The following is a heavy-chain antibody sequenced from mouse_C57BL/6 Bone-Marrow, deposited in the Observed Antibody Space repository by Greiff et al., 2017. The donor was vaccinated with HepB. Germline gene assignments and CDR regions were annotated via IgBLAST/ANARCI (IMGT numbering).Heavy chain of an antibody. J-gene: IGHJ1*03. V-gene: IGHV1-74*01. D-gene: IGHD1-1*01. CDR2: IHPSDSDT. CDR3: AISIYYYGSSYWYFDV. CDR1: GYTFTSYW. Sequence: QVQLQQSGAELVKPGASVKVSCKASGYTFTSYWMHWVKQRPGQGLEWIGRIHPSDSDTNYNQKFKGKATLTVDKSSSTAYMQLSSLTSEDSAVYYCAISIYYYGSSYWYFDVWGTGTTVTVSS.